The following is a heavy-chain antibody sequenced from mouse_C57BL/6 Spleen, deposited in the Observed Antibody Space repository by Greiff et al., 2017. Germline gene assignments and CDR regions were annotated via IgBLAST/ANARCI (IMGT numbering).Heavy chain of an antibody. CDR2: ILPGSGST. CDR1: GYTFTGYW. V-gene: IGHV1-9*01. CDR3: ARVLYDGCYVWFAY. D-gene: IGHD2-3*01. Sequence: QVQRQQSGAELMKPGASVKLSCKATGYTFTGYWIEWVKQRPGHGLEWIGEILPGSGSTNYNEKFKGKATFTADTSSNTAYMQLSSLTTEESAIYDCARVLYDGCYVWFAYWAQGTLVTVSA. J-gene: IGHJ3*01.